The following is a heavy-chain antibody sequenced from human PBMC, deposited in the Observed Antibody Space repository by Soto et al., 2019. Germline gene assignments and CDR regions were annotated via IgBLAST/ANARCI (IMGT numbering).Heavy chain of an antibody. CDR3: ARRGSGSYYDY. V-gene: IGHV3-23*01. CDR2: ISGSGDST. Sequence: EVQLLESGGGLVQPGGSLRLSCAASGFTFSSYAMRWVRQAPGKGLEWVSAISGSGDSTYYADSVKGRFTTSRDHSKNTLYLQMNSLRAKDTAVYYCARRGSGSYYDYWGQGTLVTVSS. CDR1: GFTFSSYA. D-gene: IGHD1-26*01. J-gene: IGHJ4*02.